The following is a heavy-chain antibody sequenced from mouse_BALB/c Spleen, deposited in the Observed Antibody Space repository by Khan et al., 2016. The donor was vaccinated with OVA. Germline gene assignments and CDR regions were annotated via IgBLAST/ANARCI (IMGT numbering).Heavy chain of an antibody. CDR1: GYTFSSYW. CDR2: IFPGTIST. CDR3: ARGGYGGFAY. Sequence: QVQLKESGGDLMKPGASVKISCKATGYTFSSYWIEWVKQRPGHGLEWIGQIFPGTISTTSNEKFKGKATFTADTSSNTAYMQLSSLTSEDSAVXYGARGGYGGFAYWGQGTLVTVSA. J-gene: IGHJ3*01. D-gene: IGHD2-2*01. V-gene: IGHV1-9*01.